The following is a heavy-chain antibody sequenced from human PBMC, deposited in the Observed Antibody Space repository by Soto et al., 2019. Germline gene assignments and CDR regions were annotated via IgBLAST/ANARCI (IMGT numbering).Heavy chain of an antibody. CDR2: INSNSGGT. D-gene: IGHD2-15*01. CDR1: GYNFMGYF. V-gene: IGHV1-2*02. CDR3: ARDTPPLHSQSFDH. J-gene: IGHJ4*02. Sequence: ASVKVSCKASGYNFMGYFIHWVRQAPGQGPEWMGWINSNSGGTMYAEKFQGRVTMTRDASIRVVYLELSGLTSDDTAVYYCARDTPPLHSQSFDHWGQGALVTVSS.